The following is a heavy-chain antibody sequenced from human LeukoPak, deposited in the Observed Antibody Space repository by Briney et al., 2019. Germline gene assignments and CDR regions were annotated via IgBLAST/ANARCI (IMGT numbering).Heavy chain of an antibody. CDR2: SSAYNGNT. CDR3: ARGGNSGWRTPNDDY. Sequence: GASVKVSCKASGYTFTRYYMHWVRQAPGQGLEWMGRSSAYNGNTNYEQKLQGRVTMTTDTSTSTAYMELRSLRSDDTAVYYCARGGNSGWRTPNDDYWGQGTLVTVSS. J-gene: IGHJ4*02. V-gene: IGHV1-18*04. CDR1: GYTFTRYY. D-gene: IGHD6-19*01.